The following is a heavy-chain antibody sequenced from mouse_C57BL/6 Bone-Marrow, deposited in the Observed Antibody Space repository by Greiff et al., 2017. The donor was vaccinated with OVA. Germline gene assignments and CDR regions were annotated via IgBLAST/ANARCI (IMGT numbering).Heavy chain of an antibody. CDR2: IYPRSGNT. J-gene: IGHJ1*03. CDR1: GYTFTSYG. D-gene: IGHD1-1*01. Sequence: QVQLQQSGAELARPGASVKLSCTASGYTFTSYGISWVKQRTGQGLEWIGEIYPRSGNTYYNEKFKGKATLTADKSSSTAYMELRSLTSEDSAVYFWARGYYGSSYWYFDGWGTGTTVTVSS. CDR3: ARGYYGSSYWYFDG. V-gene: IGHV1-81*01.